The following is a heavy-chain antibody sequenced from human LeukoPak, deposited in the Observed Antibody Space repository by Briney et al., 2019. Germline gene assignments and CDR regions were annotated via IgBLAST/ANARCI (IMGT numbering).Heavy chain of an antibody. D-gene: IGHD2-2*02. V-gene: IGHV3-30*02. Sequence: GGSLRLSCAASGFTFSSYGMHWVRQAPGKGLEWVAFIQYDGSNKYYADSVKGRFTISRDNSKNTLYLQMNSLRAEDTAVYYCAKSGPQGYCSSTSCYKWELRPAEFDYWGQGTLVTVSS. J-gene: IGHJ4*02. CDR2: IQYDGSNK. CDR3: AKSGPQGYCSSTSCYKWELRPAEFDY. CDR1: GFTFSSYG.